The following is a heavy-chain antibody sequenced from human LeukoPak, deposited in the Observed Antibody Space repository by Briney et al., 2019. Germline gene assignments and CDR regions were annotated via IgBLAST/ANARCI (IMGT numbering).Heavy chain of an antibody. CDR1: GGSISSYY. CDR3: ARLKYSGSYPADY. Sequence: SETLSLTCTVSGGSISSYYWSWIRQPPGKGLEWIGCIYYSGSTNYNPSLQSRVTISVDTSKNQFSLKLSSVTAADTAAYYCARLKYSGSYPADYWGQGTLVTVSS. J-gene: IGHJ4*02. V-gene: IGHV4-59*01. D-gene: IGHD1-26*01. CDR2: IYYSGST.